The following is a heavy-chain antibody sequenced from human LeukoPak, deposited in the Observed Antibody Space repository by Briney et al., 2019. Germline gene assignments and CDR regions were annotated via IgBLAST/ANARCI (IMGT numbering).Heavy chain of an antibody. V-gene: IGHV3-21*01. Sequence: GGSLRLSCAASGFTFTDYSMTWVRQAPGKGLEWVSSISTVSTYTFYSDSVRGRFTISRDNRKNTLYLQMSSLSAEDTAVYYCARDGSGFYYYYYMDVWGRGTAVTVSS. D-gene: IGHD6-25*01. CDR1: GFTFTDYS. CDR3: ARDGSGFYYYYYMDV. J-gene: IGHJ6*03. CDR2: ISTVSTYT.